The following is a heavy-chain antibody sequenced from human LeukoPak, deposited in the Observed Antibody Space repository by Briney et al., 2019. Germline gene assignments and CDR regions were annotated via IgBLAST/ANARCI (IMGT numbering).Heavy chain of an antibody. J-gene: IGHJ4*02. CDR2: INPSGGST. CDR1: GYTFTSYY. V-gene: IGHV1-46*01. D-gene: IGHD3-22*01. CDR3: ARDFRGYGGSGYSYYFDY. Sequence: ASVKVSCKASGYTFTSYYMHWVRQAPGQGLEWMGIINPSGGSTSYAQKFQGRVTMTRDMSTSTVYMELSSLRSEDTAVYYCARDFRGYGGSGYSYYFDYWGQGTLVTVSS.